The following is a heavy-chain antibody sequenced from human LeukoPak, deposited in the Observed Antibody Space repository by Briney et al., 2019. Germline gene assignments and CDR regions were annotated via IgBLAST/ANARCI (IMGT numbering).Heavy chain of an antibody. Sequence: GVSLRLSCAASGFTFSSYAMSWVGHAQGKGLEWVSTISGGGDRTYYAGSVKGRFTNSRDNSKNTLYLQMNSLRAEDTAVYYCAKDFYGDYVRYFDPWGQGTLVTVSS. D-gene: IGHD4-17*01. V-gene: IGHV3-23*01. CDR3: AKDFYGDYVRYFDP. CDR2: ISGGGDRT. J-gene: IGHJ5*02. CDR1: GFTFSSYA.